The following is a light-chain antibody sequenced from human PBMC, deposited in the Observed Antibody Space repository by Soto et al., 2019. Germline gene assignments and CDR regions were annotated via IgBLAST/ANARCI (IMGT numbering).Light chain of an antibody. CDR1: ESMSNY. CDR3: KKTYSTPIT. V-gene: IGKV1-39*01. Sequence: DIQMTQSPSSLSASVGDRVTITCRASESMSNYLNWYHQKPGKAPYLLIYAASSLQSGVPSRFSGSGSGTDFTLSISSLQPEEFGTYYCKKTYSTPITVGKGTRLVIK. J-gene: IGKJ5*01. CDR2: AAS.